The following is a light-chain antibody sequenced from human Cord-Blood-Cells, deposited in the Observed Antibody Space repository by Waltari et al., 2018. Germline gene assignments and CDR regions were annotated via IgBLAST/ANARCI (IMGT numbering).Light chain of an antibody. CDR2: WAS. Sequence: SSQSVLYSSNNKNYLAWYQQKPGQPPKLLIYWASTRESGVPDRFSGSGSGTDFTLTISSLQAEDVAVYYCQQYYSTLSYSFGQGTKLEIK. V-gene: IGKV4-1*01. CDR3: QQYYSTLSYS. J-gene: IGKJ2*03. CDR1: QSVLYSSNNKNY.